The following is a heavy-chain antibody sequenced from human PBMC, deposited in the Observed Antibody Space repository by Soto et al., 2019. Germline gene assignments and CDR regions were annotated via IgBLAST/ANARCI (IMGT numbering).Heavy chain of an antibody. V-gene: IGHV3-73*01. D-gene: IGHD3-16*02. CDR1: GFTFSGSA. CDR2: IRSKANSYAT. CDR3: TRHDTITFGGVIVPYNWFDP. J-gene: IGHJ5*02. Sequence: EVQLVESGGGLVQPGGSLKLSCAASGFTFSGSAMHWVRQASGKGLEWVGRIRSKANSYATAYAASVKGRFTISRDDSKNTAYLQMNSLKTEDTAVYYCTRHDTITFGGVIVPYNWFDPWGQGTLVTVSS.